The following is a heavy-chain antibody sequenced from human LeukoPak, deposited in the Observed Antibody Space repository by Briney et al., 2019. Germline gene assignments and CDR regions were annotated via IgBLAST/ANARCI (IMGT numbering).Heavy chain of an antibody. D-gene: IGHD5-12*01. Sequence: GRSLRLSCATSGFTFSNYAVSWVSQAPGKGLEWVSSISGSGGTTCYADSVKGRFTISRDNSKNTLYLQMNSLRAEDTAVYYCAKDPYRASSGLVDYWGQGTLVTVSS. CDR3: AKDPYRASSGLVDY. V-gene: IGHV3-23*01. CDR2: ISGSGGTT. CDR1: GFTFSNYA. J-gene: IGHJ4*02.